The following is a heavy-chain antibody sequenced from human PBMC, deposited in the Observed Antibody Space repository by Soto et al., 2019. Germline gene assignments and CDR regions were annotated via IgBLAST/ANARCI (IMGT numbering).Heavy chain of an antibody. D-gene: IGHD4-17*01. CDR1: GFTFSSYW. V-gene: IGHV3-74*01. J-gene: IGHJ6*03. CDR3: ARGGSTTVTQLGYYYMDV. Sequence: GGSLRLSCAASGFTFSSYWMHWVRQVPGKGLVWVSRINSDGNITTYADSVKGRFTISRDNAKNTLYLQMNSQRAEDTAVYYCARGGSTTVTQLGYYYMDVWGKGTTVTVSS. CDR2: INSDGNIT.